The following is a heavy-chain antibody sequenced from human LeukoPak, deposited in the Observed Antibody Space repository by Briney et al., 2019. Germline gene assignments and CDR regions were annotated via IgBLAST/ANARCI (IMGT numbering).Heavy chain of an antibody. CDR2: IIPILGIA. Sequence: ASVKVSCKASGGTFSSYAISWVRQAPGQGLEWMGRIIPILGIANYAQKFQGRVTITADKSTSTAYMELSSLRSEDTAVYYCAREDCSSTSCYTDYYYYYGMDVWGQGTTVTVSS. J-gene: IGHJ6*02. V-gene: IGHV1-69*04. CDR3: AREDCSSTSCYTDYYYYYGMDV. D-gene: IGHD2-2*02. CDR1: GGTFSSYA.